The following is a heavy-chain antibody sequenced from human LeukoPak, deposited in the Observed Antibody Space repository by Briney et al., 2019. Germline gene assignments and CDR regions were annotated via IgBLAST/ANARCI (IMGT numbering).Heavy chain of an antibody. CDR3: ARDRVPGTTGWFDP. D-gene: IGHD1-1*01. CDR1: GFTFSTYW. J-gene: IGHJ5*02. Sequence: PGGSLRLSCAASGFTFSTYWMHWVRQAPGKGLVWVSRINSDGSNTIYADSVKGRFTISRDNSMNTLYLQMNSLRAEDTAVYYCARDRVPGTTGWFDPWGQGTLVTVSS. V-gene: IGHV3-74*01. CDR2: INSDGSNT.